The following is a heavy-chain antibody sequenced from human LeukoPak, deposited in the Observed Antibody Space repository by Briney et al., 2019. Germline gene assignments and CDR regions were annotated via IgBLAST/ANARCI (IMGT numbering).Heavy chain of an antibody. J-gene: IGHJ4*02. CDR3: ARGKDSSSDTVDY. V-gene: IGHV4-4*02. Sequence: SETLSLTCTVSGGSISTNNWWSWVRQSPGKGLEWIGEVHHGGSTNYNPSLKSRVTISVDKSKNKFSLSLNSVTAADTAVYYCARGKDSSSDTVDYWGQGTLVTVSS. CDR1: GGSISTNNW. CDR2: VHHGGST. D-gene: IGHD6-6*01.